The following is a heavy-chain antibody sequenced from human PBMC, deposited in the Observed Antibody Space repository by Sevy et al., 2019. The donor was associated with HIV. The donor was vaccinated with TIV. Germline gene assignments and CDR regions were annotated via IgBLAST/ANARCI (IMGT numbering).Heavy chain of an antibody. CDR1: GYTFTSYD. CDR2: MNPNSGNT. J-gene: IGHJ6*02. V-gene: IGHV1-8*01. CDR3: ASTYYYDSSGYPPNPYGMDV. D-gene: IGHD3-22*01. Sequence: ASVKVSCKASGYTFTSYDINWVRQATGQGLEWMGWMNPNSGNTGYAQKFQGRVTMTRNTSISTAYMELSSLRSEDTAVYYCASTYYYDSSGYPPNPYGMDVWGQGTTVTVSS.